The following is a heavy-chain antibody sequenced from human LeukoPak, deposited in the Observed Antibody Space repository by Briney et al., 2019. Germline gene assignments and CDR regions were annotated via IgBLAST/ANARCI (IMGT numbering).Heavy chain of an antibody. CDR2: TYYRSKWYS. CDR3: ARLEVVVGAPGYYYGMDV. V-gene: IGHV6-1*01. Sequence: SQTLSLTCAISGDSVSSGTASWNWIRQSPSRGLEWLGRTYYRSKWYSDFAVSVKSRITIIPDTSKNQFSLQLNSVTPEDTAMYFCARLEVVVGAPGYYYGMDVWGQGTTVTVSS. CDR1: GDSVSSGTAS. J-gene: IGHJ6*02. D-gene: IGHD2-15*01.